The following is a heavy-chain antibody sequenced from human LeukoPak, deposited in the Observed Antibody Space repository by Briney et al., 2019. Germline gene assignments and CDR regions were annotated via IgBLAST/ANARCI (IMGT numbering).Heavy chain of an antibody. CDR2: ISSSGSSI. Sequence: GGSLRLSCAASGFILSDYYMAWIRQAPGKGLEWVSYISSSGSSIFYADYVKGRFTISRDNAKNSLYLQMNSLRAEDTAVYYCARDFVFPSCFDYWGQGTLVTVSS. J-gene: IGHJ4*02. V-gene: IGHV3-11*04. D-gene: IGHD3-16*01. CDR3: ARDFVFPSCFDY. CDR1: GFILSDYY.